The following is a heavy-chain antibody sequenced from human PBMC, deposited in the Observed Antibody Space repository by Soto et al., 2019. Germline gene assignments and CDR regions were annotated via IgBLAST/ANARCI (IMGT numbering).Heavy chain of an antibody. CDR3: ATSYGSGYRAFDS. Sequence: QVQFVQSGAEVKRPGSSVKVSCKASGDTFNFYSINWVRQAPGLGLEWLGRVNPILSLSNYAQRFQGRVTMTANKSTSTAYMILNSLKPDDTAIYYCATSYGSGYRAFDSWGQGALVTVSS. CDR2: VNPILSLS. V-gene: IGHV1-69*02. D-gene: IGHD3-10*01. J-gene: IGHJ4*02. CDR1: GDTFNFYS.